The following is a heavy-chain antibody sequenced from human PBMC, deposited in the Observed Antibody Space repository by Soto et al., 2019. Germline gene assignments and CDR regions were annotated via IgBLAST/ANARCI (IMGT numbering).Heavy chain of an antibody. CDR2: IDPSDSYT. CDR3: ARYRCSSTSCSRWFDP. CDR1: GYSFTSYW. Sequence: PGESLKISCKGSGYSFTSYWIRWVRQMPGKGLEWMGRIDPSDSYTNYSPSFQGHVTISADKSISTAYLQWSSLKASDTAMYYCARYRCSSTSCSRWFDPWGQGTLVTVSS. J-gene: IGHJ5*02. V-gene: IGHV5-10-1*01. D-gene: IGHD2-2*01.